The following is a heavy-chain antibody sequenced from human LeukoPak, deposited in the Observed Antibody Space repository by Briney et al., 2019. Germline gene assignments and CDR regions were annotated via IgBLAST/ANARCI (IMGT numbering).Heavy chain of an antibody. CDR2: SSSSSSYI. CDR3: ARDRGYCSSTSCYTLGIFDY. D-gene: IGHD2-2*02. J-gene: IGHJ4*02. CDR1: GFTFSSYS. Sequence: GGSLRLSCAASGFTFSSYSMNWVRQAPGKGLEWVSSSSSSSSYIYYADSVKGRFTISRDNAKNSLYLQMNSLRAEDTAVYYCARDRGYCSSTSCYTLGIFDYWGQGTLVTVSS. V-gene: IGHV3-21*01.